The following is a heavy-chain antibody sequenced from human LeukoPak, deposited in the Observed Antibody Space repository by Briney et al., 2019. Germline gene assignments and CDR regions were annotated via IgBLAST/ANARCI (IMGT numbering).Heavy chain of an antibody. CDR2: IKSKTDGGTT. D-gene: IGHD6-19*01. CDR1: GFTSSNAW. V-gene: IGHV3-15*01. Sequence: TAGGSLRLSCAASGFTSSNAWMSWVRQAPGKGLEWVGRIKSKTDGGTTDYAAPVKGRFTISRDDSKNTLYLQMNSLKTEDTAVYYCTTVMRQWLALDYWGQGTLVTVSS. J-gene: IGHJ4*02. CDR3: TTVMRQWLALDY.